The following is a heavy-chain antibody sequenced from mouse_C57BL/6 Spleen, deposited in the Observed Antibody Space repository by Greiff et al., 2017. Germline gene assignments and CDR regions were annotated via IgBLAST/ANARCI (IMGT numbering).Heavy chain of an antibody. CDR2: IWSGGST. Sequence: QVQLKESGPGLVQPSQSLSITCTVSGFSLTSYGVHWVRQSPGKGLEWLGVIWSGGSTDYNAAFISRLSISKDNSKSQVFFKMNSLQADDTAIYYCARTQLPPSWYFDVWGTGTTVTVSS. D-gene: IGHD1-1*01. CDR1: GFSLTSYG. V-gene: IGHV2-2*01. J-gene: IGHJ1*03. CDR3: ARTQLPPSWYFDV.